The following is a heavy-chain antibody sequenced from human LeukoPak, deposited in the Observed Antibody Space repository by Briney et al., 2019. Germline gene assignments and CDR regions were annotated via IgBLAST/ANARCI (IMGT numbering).Heavy chain of an antibody. CDR1: GFTFSSYA. CDR3: AKDQQWLRFFFDY. D-gene: IGHD5-12*01. V-gene: IGHV3-23*01. J-gene: IGHJ4*02. CDR2: ISGSGGST. Sequence: GGSLRLSCAASGFTFSSYAMSWVRQAPGKGLEWVSAISGSGGSTYYADSVKGRFTISRDNSKNTLYLQMDSLRAEDTAVYYCAKDQQWLRFFFDYWGQGTLVTVSS.